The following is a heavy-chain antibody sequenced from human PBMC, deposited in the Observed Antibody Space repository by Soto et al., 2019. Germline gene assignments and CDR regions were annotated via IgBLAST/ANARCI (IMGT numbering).Heavy chain of an antibody. Sequence: GESLKLSCKGSGYRFTIYWIGWVRQMPVKGLEWMGIIYPGDSDTRYSPSFQGKVTISADKSISTAYLQWSSLKASDTAMYYCARSEWEAKVGGSDYWGQGTLVTVSS. J-gene: IGHJ4*02. D-gene: IGHD1-26*01. CDR2: IYPGDSDT. V-gene: IGHV5-51*01. CDR1: GYRFTIYW. CDR3: ARSEWEAKVGGSDY.